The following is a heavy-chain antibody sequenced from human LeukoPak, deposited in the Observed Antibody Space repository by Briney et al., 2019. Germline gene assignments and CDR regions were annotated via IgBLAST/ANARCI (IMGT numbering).Heavy chain of an antibody. CDR2: IYYSGST. D-gene: IGHD4-23*01. V-gene: IGHV4-61*08. CDR1: GGSISSGGYY. J-gene: IGHJ6*02. Sequence: PSQTLSLTCTVSGGSISSGGYYWSWIRQPPGKGLEWIGYIYYSGSTNYNPSLKSRVTISVDTSKNQFSLKLSSVTAADTAVYYCARVRRDYGGNDHYYYGMDVWGQGTTVTVSS. CDR3: ARVRRDYGGNDHYYYGMDV.